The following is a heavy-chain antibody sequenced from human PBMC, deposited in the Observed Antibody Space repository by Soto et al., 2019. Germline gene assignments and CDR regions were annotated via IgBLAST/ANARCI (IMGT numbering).Heavy chain of an antibody. Sequence: QVQLVQSGAEVKKPGSSVKVSCKASGGTFNSYSISWVRQAPGQGLEWMGRLNPLLGIVNYAQKFQDRVTITADKSTSTAYMELSSLRSEDTAVYYCTGIAAYYYYAMDVWGQGTTVTVSS. CDR3: TGIAAYYYYAMDV. J-gene: IGHJ6*02. CDR1: GGTFNSYS. CDR2: LNPLLGIV. V-gene: IGHV1-69*02. D-gene: IGHD6-13*01.